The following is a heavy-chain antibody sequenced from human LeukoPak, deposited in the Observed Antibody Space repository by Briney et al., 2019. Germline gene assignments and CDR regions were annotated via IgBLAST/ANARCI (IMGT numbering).Heavy chain of an antibody. CDR2: IYYSGST. CDR1: GGSISSYY. V-gene: IGHV4-59*01. CDR3: ARVGHVVPASALGYYYGMDV. Sequence: PSETLSLTCTVSGGSISSYYWSWIRQPPGKGLEWVGYIYYSGSTNYNPSLKSRVTISVDTSKNQFSLKLSSVTAADTAVYYCARVGHVVPASALGYYYGMDVWGQGTTVTVSS. J-gene: IGHJ6*02. D-gene: IGHD2-2*01.